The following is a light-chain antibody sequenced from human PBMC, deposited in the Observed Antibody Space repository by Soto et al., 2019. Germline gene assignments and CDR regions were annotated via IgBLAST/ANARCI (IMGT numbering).Light chain of an antibody. J-gene: IGKJ4*01. CDR3: QQTESYPST. CDR2: AAS. Sequence: IQLTQSPSSLSASVGDRVTITCRASQDISSFLAWYQQKPGKAPKLLIFAASTLQSGVPSRFSGSGSGTDFTPTISSLQPEDFATYYCQQTESYPSTFGGGTKVAIK. V-gene: IGKV1-9*01. CDR1: QDISSF.